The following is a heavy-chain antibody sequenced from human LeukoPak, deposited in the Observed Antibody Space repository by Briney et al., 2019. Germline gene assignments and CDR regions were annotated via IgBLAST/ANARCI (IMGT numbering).Heavy chain of an antibody. J-gene: IGHJ2*01. D-gene: IGHD3-22*01. V-gene: IGHV4-4*07. Sequence: SETLSLTCTVSGGSISSYYWSWIRQPAGKGLEWIGRIYTSGSTNYNPSLKSRVTMSVDTSKNQFSLKPSSVTAADTAVYYCARDYYDSSGYYYWYFDLWGRGTLVTVSS. CDR2: IYTSGST. CDR1: GGSISSYY. CDR3: ARDYYDSSGYYYWYFDL.